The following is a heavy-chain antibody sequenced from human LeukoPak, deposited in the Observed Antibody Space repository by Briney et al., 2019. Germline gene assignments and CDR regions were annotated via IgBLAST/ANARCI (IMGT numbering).Heavy chain of an antibody. V-gene: IGHV4-59*12. CDR2: IYYSGST. J-gene: IGHJ4*02. CDR1: GGSISSYY. D-gene: IGHD3-22*01. CDR3: ARVDDSSGLDY. Sequence: PSETLSLTCTVSGGSISSYYWSWIRQPPGKGLEWIGYIYYSGSTYYNPSLKSRVTISVDTSKNQFSLKLSSVTAADTAVYYCARVDDSSGLDYWGQGTLVTVSS.